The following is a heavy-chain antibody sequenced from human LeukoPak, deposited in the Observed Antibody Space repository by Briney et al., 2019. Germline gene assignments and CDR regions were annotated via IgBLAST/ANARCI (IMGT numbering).Heavy chain of an antibody. CDR2: IYYSGST. V-gene: IGHV4-59*01. CDR3: ARELMYYFDY. CDR1: GGSISSYY. Sequence: PSETLSLTCTVSGGSISSYYWSWIRQPPGKGLEWIGYIYYSGSTNYNPSLKSRVTISVDTSKNQFSLKLSSVTAAGTAVYYCARELMYYFDYWGQGTLVTVSS. J-gene: IGHJ4*02. D-gene: IGHD3-16*01.